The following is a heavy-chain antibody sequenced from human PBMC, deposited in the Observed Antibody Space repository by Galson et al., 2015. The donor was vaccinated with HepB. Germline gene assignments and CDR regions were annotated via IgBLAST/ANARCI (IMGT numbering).Heavy chain of an antibody. J-gene: IGHJ5*02. CDR1: GYTFTSYY. Sequence: SVKVSCKASGYTFTSYYMHWVRQAPGQGLEWMGIINPSGGSTSYAQKFQGRVTMTRDTSTSTAYMELSSLRSEDTAVYYCARVGYDSSGYYPHRGWFDPWGQGTLVTVSS. V-gene: IGHV1-46*01. CDR2: INPSGGST. CDR3: ARVGYDSSGYYPHRGWFDP. D-gene: IGHD3-22*01.